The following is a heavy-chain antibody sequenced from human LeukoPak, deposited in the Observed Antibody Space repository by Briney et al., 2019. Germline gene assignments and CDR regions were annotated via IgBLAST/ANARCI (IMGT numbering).Heavy chain of an antibody. CDR3: AKEGSNGDFDY. CDR2: ISYDGSNK. J-gene: IGHJ4*02. D-gene: IGHD1-26*01. V-gene: IGHV3-30*18. Sequence: GGSLRLSCAASGFTFSSYDMHWVRQAPGKGLEWVTVISYDGSNKYYGDSVKGRFTISRDNSKNTLYLKMNSLRAEDTAVYYCAKEGSNGDFDYWGQGTLSPSPQ. CDR1: GFTFSSYD.